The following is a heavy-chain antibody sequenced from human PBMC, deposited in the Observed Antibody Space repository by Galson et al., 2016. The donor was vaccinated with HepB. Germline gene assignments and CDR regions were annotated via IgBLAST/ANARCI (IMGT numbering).Heavy chain of an antibody. Sequence: TLSLTCTVSGVSISSGDYYWSWIRQHPGKGLEWIGYIYQNGNTHYNPSLRGRLTLSLDMSKNRFSLTLRPVTAADTAVYYCTREPRFGDYAPDYWGRGTLVAVSS. CDR2: IYQNGNT. V-gene: IGHV4-31*03. D-gene: IGHD4-17*01. CDR3: TREPRFGDYAPDY. J-gene: IGHJ4*01. CDR1: GVSISSGDYY.